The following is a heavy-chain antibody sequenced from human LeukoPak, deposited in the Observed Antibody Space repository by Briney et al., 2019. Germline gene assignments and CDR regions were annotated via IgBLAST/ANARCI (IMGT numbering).Heavy chain of an antibody. Sequence: ASVKDSCKASGYTFTGYYMHGVGQAPGQGLEGMGWINPSSGATTYARKFQGRVTMTRDTSITTAYMELSRLGSDDTAVYYCARHPGKVTNDWYFDLWGRGTLVTVSS. CDR3: ARHPGKVTNDWYFDL. J-gene: IGHJ2*01. V-gene: IGHV1-2*02. D-gene: IGHD4-23*01. CDR2: INPSSGAT. CDR1: GYTFTGYY.